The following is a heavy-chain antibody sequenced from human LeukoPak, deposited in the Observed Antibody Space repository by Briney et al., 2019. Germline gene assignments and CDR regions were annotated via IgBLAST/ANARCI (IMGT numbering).Heavy chain of an antibody. Sequence: SETLPLTCTVSGGSISSYYWSWIRQPPGKGLEWIGYIYYSGSTNYNPSLKSRVTISVETSKNEFSLKPRSVTAADTAVYYCARVTGYRIEDYFDYWGQGTLVTVSS. CDR2: IYYSGST. D-gene: IGHD6-13*01. V-gene: IGHV4-59*01. J-gene: IGHJ4*02. CDR3: ARVTGYRIEDYFDY. CDR1: GGSISSYY.